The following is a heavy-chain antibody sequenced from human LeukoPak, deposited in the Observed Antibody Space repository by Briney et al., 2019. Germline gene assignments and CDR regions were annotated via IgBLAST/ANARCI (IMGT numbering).Heavy chain of an antibody. V-gene: IGHV3-11*01. J-gene: IGHJ6*03. CDR1: GFTFSDYY. CDR3: ASPVLQRNSYYYYYMDV. Sequence: GGSLRLSCAASGFTFSDYYMSWIRQAPGKGLEWVSYISGSGGSIYYADSVKGRFTISRDNAKNSLYLQMNSLRAEGTAVYYCASPVLQRNSYYYYYMDVWGKGTTVTVSS. CDR2: ISGSGGSI. D-gene: IGHD4-11*01.